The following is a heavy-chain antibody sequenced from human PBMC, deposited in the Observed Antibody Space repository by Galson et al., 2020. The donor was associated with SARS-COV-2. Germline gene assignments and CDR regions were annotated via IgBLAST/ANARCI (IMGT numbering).Heavy chain of an antibody. J-gene: IGHJ4*02. V-gene: IGHV3-23*01. D-gene: IGHD3-22*01. CDR2: ISGSGGST. CDR3: AKGSNYDSSGYPVAVDY. Sequence: ESLKISCAASGFTFSSYAMSWVRQAPGKGLEWVSAISGSGGSTYYADSVKGRFTISRDNSKNTLYLQMNSLRAEDTAVYYCAKGSNYDSSGYPVAVDYWGQGTLVTVSS. CDR1: GFTFSSYA.